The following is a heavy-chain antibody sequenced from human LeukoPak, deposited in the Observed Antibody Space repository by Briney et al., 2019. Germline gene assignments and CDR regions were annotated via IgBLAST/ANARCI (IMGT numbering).Heavy chain of an antibody. J-gene: IGHJ4*02. CDR2: ISSSSTYI. V-gene: IGHV3-21*06. Sequence: GGSLRLSCAASGFTFSAYSMNWVRQAPGKGLEWVSSISSSSTYIYYADSVKGRFTISRDNYINTLYLQMNSLRPEDMATFYCARGRETYNFDYWGQGTLVTVSS. D-gene: IGHD5-18*01. CDR1: GFTFSAYS. CDR3: ARGRETYNFDY.